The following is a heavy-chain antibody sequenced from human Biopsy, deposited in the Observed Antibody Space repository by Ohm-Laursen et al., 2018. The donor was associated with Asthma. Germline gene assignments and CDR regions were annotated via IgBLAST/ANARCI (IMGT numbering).Heavy chain of an antibody. CDR1: GFSFSNFA. CDR3: AKESRRDGYNRRNYYFDY. J-gene: IGHJ4*02. D-gene: IGHD5-24*01. V-gene: IGHV3-23*01. Sequence: SLRLSCAASGFSFSNFAIHWVRQAPGKGLEWVASVSSSGGARDYADSVKGRFTISRDNSKNTLYLQMNSLRAEDTAVYYCAKESRRDGYNRRNYYFDYWGQGTLVTVSS. CDR2: VSSSGGAR.